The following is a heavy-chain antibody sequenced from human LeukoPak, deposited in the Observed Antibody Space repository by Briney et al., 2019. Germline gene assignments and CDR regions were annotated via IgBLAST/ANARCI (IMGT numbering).Heavy chain of an antibody. J-gene: IGHJ4*02. D-gene: IGHD6-13*01. Sequence: SETLSLTCTVSGDTISTSFYYWDWIRQPPGKGLEWIGEINHRGSTTYNPSLKSRVSMSIDTSKNQFSLQLSSVTAADTAVYYCASLILIAAGSDFWGQGNQVTVSS. CDR3: ASLILIAAGSDF. V-gene: IGHV4-39*07. CDR1: GDTISTSFYY. CDR2: INHRGST.